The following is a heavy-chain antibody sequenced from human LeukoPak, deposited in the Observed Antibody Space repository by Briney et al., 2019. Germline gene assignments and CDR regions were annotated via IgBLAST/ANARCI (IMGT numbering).Heavy chain of an antibody. D-gene: IGHD6-13*01. CDR2: INPNSGAT. CDR1: GYTFTGLY. J-gene: IGHJ4*02. Sequence: ASVKVSCKASGYTFTGLYMHWVRQAPGQGLEWMGWINPNSGATKYVQKFQGWVTMTRDTSISTAYMELSRLTSDDTAVYYCAREITSSWFDYWGQGTLVTVPS. V-gene: IGHV1-2*04. CDR3: AREITSSWFDY.